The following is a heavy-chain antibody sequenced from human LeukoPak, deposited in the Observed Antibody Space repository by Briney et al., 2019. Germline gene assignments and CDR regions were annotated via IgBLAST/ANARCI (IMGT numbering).Heavy chain of an antibody. Sequence: GASVKVSCKASGYTFTGNYMNWVRQAPGQGLEWVGWINPNSGDTSYAQKFQGRVTMTRVTSISTAYMELTRLRSDDTAVYYCARDSSDGYNPIDYWGQGTLVTVSS. V-gene: IGHV1-2*02. J-gene: IGHJ4*02. CDR1: GYTFTGNY. CDR3: ARDSSDGYNPIDY. CDR2: INPNSGDT. D-gene: IGHD5-24*01.